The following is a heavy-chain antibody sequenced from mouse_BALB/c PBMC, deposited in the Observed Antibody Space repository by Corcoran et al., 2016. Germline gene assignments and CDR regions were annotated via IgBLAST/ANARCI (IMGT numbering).Heavy chain of an antibody. J-gene: IGHJ4*01. CDR1: GYTFTNYG. CDR2: INTYTGEP. Sequence: IQLVQSGPELKKPGETVKISCKASGYTFTNYGMNWVKQSPGKGLKWRGWINTYTGEPTYADDFKGRFAFSFETSASTAYLQINNLKNEDMATYFCASAPLAYYAMDYWGQGTSVTVSS. CDR3: ASAPLAYYAMDY. V-gene: IGHV9-1*02.